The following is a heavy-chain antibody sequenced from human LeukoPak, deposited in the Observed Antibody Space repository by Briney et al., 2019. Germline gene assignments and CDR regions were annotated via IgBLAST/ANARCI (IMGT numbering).Heavy chain of an antibody. D-gene: IGHD5-12*01. CDR3: ARDAGNSGYGCDL. V-gene: IGHV3-48*01. CDR2: I. J-gene: IGHJ5*02. CDR1: GFTFSQYS. Sequence: GGSLRLSCAASGFTFSQYSMNWVRQAPGEGLEWVSHIFYADSVKGRFTISRDNARNSLYLQMNNLRGEDTAIYYCARDAGNSGYGCDLWGQGTLVTVSS.